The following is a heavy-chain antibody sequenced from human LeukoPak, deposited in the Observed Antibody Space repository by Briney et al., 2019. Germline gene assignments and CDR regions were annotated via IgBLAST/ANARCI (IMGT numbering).Heavy chain of an antibody. D-gene: IGHD3-10*01. CDR3: AREAGPYFFDY. CDR1: GGSFSGYY. V-gene: IGHV4-34*01. Sequence: SETLSLTCTVYGGSFSGYYWSWIRQPPGKGLEWIGEINHSGSTNYNPSLGSRVTISIDTSKNHFSLKLSSVTAADTAVYYCAREAGPYFFDYWGQGTLVTVSS. CDR2: INHSGST. J-gene: IGHJ4*02.